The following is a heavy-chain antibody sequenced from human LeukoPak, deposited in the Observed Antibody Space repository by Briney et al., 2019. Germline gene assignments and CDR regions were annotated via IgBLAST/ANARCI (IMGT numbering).Heavy chain of an antibody. V-gene: IGHV3-21*01. J-gene: IGHJ3*02. CDR3: ARDRVAAAGDTDAFDI. CDR1: GFTFSSDS. Sequence: GGSLRLSCAASGFTFSSDSMNWVRQAPGKGLEWVSSISSRRNYIYYAESVKAPFTNSRDNAKNSLYLQMNSPRAEDTAVYYCARDRVAAAGDTDAFDIWGQGTMVTVSS. CDR2: ISSRRNYI. D-gene: IGHD6-13*01.